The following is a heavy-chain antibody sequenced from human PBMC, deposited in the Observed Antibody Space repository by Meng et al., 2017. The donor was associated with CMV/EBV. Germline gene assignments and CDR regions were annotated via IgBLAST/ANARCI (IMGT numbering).Heavy chain of an antibody. D-gene: IGHD2-15*01. J-gene: IGHJ5*02. CDR1: SISSGGYY. Sequence: SISSGGYYWSWIRQHPGKGLEWIGYIYYSGSTYYNPSLKSRVTISVDTSKNQLSLKLSSVTAADTAVYYCARDRGCSGGSCPSGWFDPWGQGTLVTVSS. CDR2: IYYSGST. CDR3: ARDRGCSGGSCPSGWFDP. V-gene: IGHV4-31*02.